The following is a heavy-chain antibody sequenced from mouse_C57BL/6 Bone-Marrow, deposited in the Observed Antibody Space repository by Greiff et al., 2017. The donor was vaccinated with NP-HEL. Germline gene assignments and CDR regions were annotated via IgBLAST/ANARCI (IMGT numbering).Heavy chain of an antibody. D-gene: IGHD3-2*02. CDR1: GFTFSSYG. Sequence: DVKLVESGGDLVKPGGSLKLSCAASGFTFSSYGMSWVRQTPDKRLEWVATISSGGSYTYYPDSVKGRFTISRDNAKNTLYLQMSSLKSEDTAMYYCARMLRGAMDYWGQGTSVTVSS. CDR3: ARMLRGAMDY. V-gene: IGHV5-6*02. J-gene: IGHJ4*01. CDR2: ISSGGSYT.